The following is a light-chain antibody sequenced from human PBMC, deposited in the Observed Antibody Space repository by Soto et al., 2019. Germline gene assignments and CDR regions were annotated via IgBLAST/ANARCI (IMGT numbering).Light chain of an antibody. J-gene: IGLJ2*01. CDR2: DNN. Sequence: SVLTQPPSVSGAPGQRVTISCTGSSSNFGAGYAVHWYHQLPGTAPKLLIYDNNNRPSGVPDRFSGSKSGTSASLAITGLQAEDEADYYCQSYDSSLSGVIFGGGTKLTVL. CDR3: QSYDSSLSGVI. V-gene: IGLV1-40*01. CDR1: SSNFGAGYA.